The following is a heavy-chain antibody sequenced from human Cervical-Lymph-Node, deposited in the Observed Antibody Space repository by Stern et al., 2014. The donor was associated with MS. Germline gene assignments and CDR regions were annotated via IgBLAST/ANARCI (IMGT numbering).Heavy chain of an antibody. J-gene: IGHJ4*02. CDR3: SKDLGRWYGDYDYFED. D-gene: IGHD4-17*01. Sequence: EVQLVESGGGLVQPGRSLRLACAASGFTFDDYAMHWVRQAPGKGLEWVSGISWNSGNIGYADSVKGRFAISRDNAKNTLYLQMNSLRPDDTAFYYCSKDLGRWYGDYDYFEDWGQGTLVTVSS. CDR1: GFTFDDYA. V-gene: IGHV3-9*01. CDR2: ISWNSGNI.